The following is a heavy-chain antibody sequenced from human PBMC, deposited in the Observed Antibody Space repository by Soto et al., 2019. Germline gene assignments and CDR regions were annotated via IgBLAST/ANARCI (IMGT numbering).Heavy chain of an antibody. CDR1: GYTFTSYD. J-gene: IGHJ6*02. CDR3: ARAPLPPITMVRGVTRTYYGMDV. D-gene: IGHD3-10*01. Sequence: ASVKVSCKASGYTFTSYDINWVRQATGQGLEWMGWMNPNSGNTGYAQKFQGRVTMTRNTSISTAYMELSSLRSEDTAVYYCARAPLPPITMVRGVTRTYYGMDVWGQGTTVTVSS. CDR2: MNPNSGNT. V-gene: IGHV1-8*01.